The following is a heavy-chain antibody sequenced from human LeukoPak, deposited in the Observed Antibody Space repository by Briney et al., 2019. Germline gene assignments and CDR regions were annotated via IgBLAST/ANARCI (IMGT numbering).Heavy chain of an antibody. CDR1: GGTFSSYA. CDR3: ARDLGYYDSSGSNFDY. D-gene: IGHD3-22*01. Sequence: SVKVSCKASGGTFSSYAISRVRQAPGQGLEWMGRIIPIFGTANYAQKFQGRVTITTDESTSTAYMELSSLRSEDTAVYYCARDLGYYDSSGSNFDYWGQGTLVTVSS. J-gene: IGHJ4*02. CDR2: IIPIFGTA. V-gene: IGHV1-69*05.